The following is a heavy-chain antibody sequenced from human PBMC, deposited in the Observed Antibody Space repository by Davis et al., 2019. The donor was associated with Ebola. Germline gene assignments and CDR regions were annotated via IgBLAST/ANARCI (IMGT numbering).Heavy chain of an antibody. D-gene: IGHD6-19*01. CDR2: IIPIFGTA. V-gene: IGHV1-69*13. CDR3: ARDLGIAVAGTGDY. Sequence: AASVKVSCKASGGTFSSYAISWLRQAPGQGLEWMGGIIPIFGTANYAQKFQGRVTITADESTSTAYMELSSLRSEDTAVYYCARDLGIAVAGTGDYWGQGTLVTVSS. J-gene: IGHJ4*02. CDR1: GGTFSSYA.